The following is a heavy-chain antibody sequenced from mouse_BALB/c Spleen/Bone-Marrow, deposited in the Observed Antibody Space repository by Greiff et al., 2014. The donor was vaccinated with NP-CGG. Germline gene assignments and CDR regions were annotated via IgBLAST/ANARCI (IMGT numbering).Heavy chain of an antibody. CDR1: GYTFTTYW. CDR2: INPSTGYT. Sequence: QVQLQQPGAELAKPGASVKMSCKTSGYTFTTYWIHWVKQRPGQGLEWIGYINPSTGYTEYNQKFKDKATLTADKSSSTAYMQLCSLTSEKFAVYYCAREGIYYGNTWFAYWGQGTLVTVSA. CDR3: AREGIYYGNTWFAY. V-gene: IGHV1-7*01. J-gene: IGHJ3*01. D-gene: IGHD2-1*01.